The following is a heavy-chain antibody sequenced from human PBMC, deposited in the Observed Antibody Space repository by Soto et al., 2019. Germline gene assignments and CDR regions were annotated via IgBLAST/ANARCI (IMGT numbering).Heavy chain of an antibody. J-gene: IGHJ4*02. CDR3: ARSLLKVILPRGY. CDR2: INTLSGDT. Sequence: QVQLVQSGAEVKKPGASVKVSCKASGYTFSGYYMHWLRQAPGQWLEWMGWINTLSGDTIFPQKCQGRLAMTRDTSIDTAFMEVRRLTSDDTAIYYCARSLLKVILPRGYWGQGTLVSVSS. V-gene: IGHV1-2*02. CDR1: GYTFSGYY. D-gene: IGHD3-3*02.